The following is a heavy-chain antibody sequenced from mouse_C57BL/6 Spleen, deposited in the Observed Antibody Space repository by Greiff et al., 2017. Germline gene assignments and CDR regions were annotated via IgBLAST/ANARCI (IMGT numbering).Heavy chain of an antibody. J-gene: IGHJ1*03. Sequence: EVMLVESGGGLVKPGGSLKLSCAASGFTFSSYAISDGGSYTYYPDNVKGRFTISRDNAKNNLYLQMSHLKSEDTAMYYCARGGDDGYLYWYFDVWGTGTTVTVSS. CDR3: ARGGDDGYLYWYFDV. CDR2: SDGGSYT. V-gene: IGHV5-4*03. CDR1: GFTFSSYA. D-gene: IGHD2-3*01.